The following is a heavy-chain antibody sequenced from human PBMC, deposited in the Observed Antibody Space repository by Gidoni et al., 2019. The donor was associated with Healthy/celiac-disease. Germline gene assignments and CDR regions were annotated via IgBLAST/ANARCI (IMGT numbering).Heavy chain of an antibody. CDR2: IIPVLGIA. CDR1: VGTFSSYT. Sequence: QVQLVQSEAEVQKPGSSVKVSSKASVGTFSSYTISWLRQAHGQGLEWMGRIIPVLGIANYAKKFKGRVTITADKSTSTAYMELSSLRSEDTAVYYCARVDGYCSGGSCTWGQGTLVTVSS. J-gene: IGHJ4*02. D-gene: IGHD2-15*01. V-gene: IGHV1-69*02. CDR3: ARVDGYCSGGSCT.